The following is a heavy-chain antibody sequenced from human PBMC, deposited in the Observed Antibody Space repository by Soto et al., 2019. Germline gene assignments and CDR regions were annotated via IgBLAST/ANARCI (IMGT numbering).Heavy chain of an antibody. CDR1: GYTFTSYD. CDR3: ARGRITIFGVVIDDY. J-gene: IGHJ4*02. Sequence: ASVKVACKASGYTFTSYDINWVRQANGQGLEWMGWMNPNSGNTGYAQKFQGRVTMTRNTSISTAYMELSSLRSEDTAVYYCARGRITIFGVVIDDYWGQGTLVTVSS. D-gene: IGHD3-3*01. CDR2: MNPNSGNT. V-gene: IGHV1-8*01.